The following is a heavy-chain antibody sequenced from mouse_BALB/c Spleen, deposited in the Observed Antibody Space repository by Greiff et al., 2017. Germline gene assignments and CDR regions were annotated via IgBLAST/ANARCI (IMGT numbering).Heavy chain of an antibody. D-gene: IGHD4-1*02. V-gene: IGHV5-9-4*01. CDR3: ARGEPTGTLAY. CDR2: ISSGGSYT. J-gene: IGHJ3*01. Sequence: EVMLVESGGGLVKPGGSLKLSCAASGFTFSSYAMSWVRQSPEKRLEWVAAISSGGSYTYYPDTVTGRFTSSRDHAKNTLYLEMSSLRSEDTAMYYCARGEPTGTLAYWGQGTLVTVSA. CDR1: GFTFSSYA.